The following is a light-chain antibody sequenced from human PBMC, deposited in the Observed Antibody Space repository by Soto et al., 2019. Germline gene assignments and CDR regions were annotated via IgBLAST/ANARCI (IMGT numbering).Light chain of an antibody. Sequence: QTVVTQPPAASGTPGQRVTISCSGSSSNIGSNYVYWYQQLPGTAPKLLIYRNNQRPSGVPDRFSASRSGTSASLAISGLRSEDEADYYCAAWDGSLSGQVFGGGTKVTVL. CDR1: SSNIGSNY. CDR2: RNN. J-gene: IGLJ2*01. CDR3: AAWDGSLSGQV. V-gene: IGLV1-47*01.